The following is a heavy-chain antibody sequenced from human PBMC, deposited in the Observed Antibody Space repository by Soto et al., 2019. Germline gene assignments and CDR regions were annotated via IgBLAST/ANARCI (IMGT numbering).Heavy chain of an antibody. D-gene: IGHD3-16*01. CDR1: VDSISTYY. V-gene: IGHV4-59*01. CDR3: ARGRFDFIWGTPAPYLDY. Sequence: SETLSLTCTFSVDSISTYYWTWIRHPPGKGLEWIGYIYNSATTKYNPSLKSRVTISVDTSKNQFSLKLSSVTTADTAVYYCARGRFDFIWGTPAPYLDYWGQGALVTVSS. CDR2: IYNSATT. J-gene: IGHJ4*02.